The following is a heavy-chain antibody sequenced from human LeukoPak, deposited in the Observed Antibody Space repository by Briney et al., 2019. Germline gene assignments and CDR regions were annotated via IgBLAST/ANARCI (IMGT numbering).Heavy chain of an antibody. D-gene: IGHD4-17*01. CDR3: ARDYGDYVHYYMDV. CDR1: GGSFSAYY. V-gene: IGHV4-34*01. Sequence: SETLSLTCAVYGGSFSAYYWSWIRQPPGKGLEWIGEINHSGSTNYNPSLKSRVTISVDTSKNQFSLKLTPVTAADTAVYYCARDYGDYVHYYMDVWGKGTTVTLSS. J-gene: IGHJ6*03. CDR2: INHSGST.